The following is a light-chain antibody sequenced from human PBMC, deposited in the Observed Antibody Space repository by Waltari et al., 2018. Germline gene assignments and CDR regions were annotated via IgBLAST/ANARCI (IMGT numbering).Light chain of an antibody. CDR3: SCLTKGNTWI. CDR2: DVN. CDR1: RADVGGPNF. V-gene: IGLV2-14*03. J-gene: IGLJ3*02. Sequence: QFALTQPASLSGIPGHSTVKPSTGSRADVGGPNFVCCNQQHPGKAPKVLILDVNSRPSGVDYRFSGSKSGNTASLTISGLQPEDEANYYCSCLTKGNTWIFGGGSELTVL.